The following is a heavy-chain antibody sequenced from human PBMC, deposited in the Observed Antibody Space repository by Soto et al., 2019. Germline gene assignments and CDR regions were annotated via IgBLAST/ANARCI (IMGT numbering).Heavy chain of an antibody. V-gene: IGHV3-23*01. Sequence: PGGSLRLSCAASGFTFSSYAMSWVRQAPGKGLEWVSAISGSGGSTYYADSVKGRFTISRDNSKNTLYLQMNSLRAEDTAVYYCAKDFWDIVVVPAHPPTGLPFDYWGQGTLVTVAS. J-gene: IGHJ4*02. CDR3: AKDFWDIVVVPAHPPTGLPFDY. D-gene: IGHD2-2*01. CDR2: ISGSGGST. CDR1: GFTFSSYA.